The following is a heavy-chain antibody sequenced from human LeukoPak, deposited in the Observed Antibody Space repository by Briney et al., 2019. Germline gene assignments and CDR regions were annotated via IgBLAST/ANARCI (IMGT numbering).Heavy chain of an antibody. CDR2: ISYDGSNK. D-gene: IGHD3-22*01. CDR1: GFTFSSYE. Sequence: PGGSLRLSCAASGFTFSSYEMNWVRQAPGKGLEWVAIISYDGSNKYYADSVKGRFTISRDNSKNTLYLQMNSLRAEDTAVYYCARDAPDINMRLVVLYYFDYWGQGTLVTVSS. V-gene: IGHV3-30-3*01. J-gene: IGHJ4*02. CDR3: ARDAPDINMRLVVLYYFDY.